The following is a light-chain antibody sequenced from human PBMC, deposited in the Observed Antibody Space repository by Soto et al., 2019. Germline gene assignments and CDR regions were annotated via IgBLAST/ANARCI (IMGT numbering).Light chain of an antibody. CDR3: QQYGSSIT. V-gene: IGKV3-15*01. J-gene: IGKJ5*01. CDR2: DAS. CDR1: QSVRSN. Sequence: EKVMTQSPATLSVSPGERATLSCGASQSVRSNVAWYQQKPGQPPRLLIYDASTRATGIPSRFSGSGSGTDFTLTINRLEPEDFAVYYCQQYGSSITFGQGTRLEIK.